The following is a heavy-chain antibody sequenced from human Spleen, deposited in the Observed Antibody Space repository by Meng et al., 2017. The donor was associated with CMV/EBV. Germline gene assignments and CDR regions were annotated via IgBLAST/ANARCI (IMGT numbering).Heavy chain of an antibody. CDR2: INHSGST. D-gene: IGHD3-16*02. CDR1: GGSFSGYY. CDR3: ARGYDYDYLWGSYRPPHDWFDP. V-gene: IGHV4-34*01. Sequence: SETLSLTCAVYGGSFSGYYWSWIRQPPGKGLEWIGEINHSGSTNYNPSLKSRVTISVDTSKNQFSLKLSSVTAADTAVYYCARGYDYDYLWGSYRPPHDWFDPWGQGTLVTVSS. J-gene: IGHJ5*02.